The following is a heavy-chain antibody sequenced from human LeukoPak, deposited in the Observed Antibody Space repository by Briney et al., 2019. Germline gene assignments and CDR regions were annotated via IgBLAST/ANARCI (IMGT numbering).Heavy chain of an antibody. CDR2: INHSGST. CDR3: ARAWFGELRFDP. Sequence: SETLSLTCAVYSGSFSGYYWSWIRQPPGKGLEWIGEINHSGSTNYNPSLKSRVTISVDTSKNQFSLKLSSVTAADTAVYYCARAWFGELRFDPWGRGTLVTVSS. CDR1: SGSFSGYY. D-gene: IGHD3-10*01. J-gene: IGHJ5*02. V-gene: IGHV4-34*01.